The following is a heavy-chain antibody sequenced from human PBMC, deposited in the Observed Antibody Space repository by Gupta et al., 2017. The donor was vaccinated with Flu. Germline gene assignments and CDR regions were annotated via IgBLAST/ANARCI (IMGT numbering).Heavy chain of an antibody. Sequence: QVQLVQSGAEVKKPGASVKVSCKASGYTFTSYYMHWVRQAPGQGLEWMGIINPSGGSTSYAQKFQGRVTMTRDTSTSTVYMELSSLRSEDTAVYYCASDYDSSGYPLYYFDYWGQGTLVTVSS. CDR2: INPSGGST. CDR1: GYTFTSYY. CDR3: ASDYDSSGYPLYYFDY. V-gene: IGHV1-46*01. J-gene: IGHJ4*02. D-gene: IGHD3-22*01.